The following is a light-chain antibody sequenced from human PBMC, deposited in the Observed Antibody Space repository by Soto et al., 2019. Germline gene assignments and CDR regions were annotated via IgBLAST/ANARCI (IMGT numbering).Light chain of an antibody. CDR2: AAS. CDR3: QKYDSDSFT. J-gene: IGKJ3*01. Sequence: DIQLSQSPASVPATVEDRVTITCRASQVINSQLAWYQQKPGRLPNLLIYAASTLGSGVPSRFSGSGSGTDFTLTISSLQPEDFATYYCQKYDSDSFTFGPGAKVDIK. CDR1: QVINSQ. V-gene: IGKV1-27*01.